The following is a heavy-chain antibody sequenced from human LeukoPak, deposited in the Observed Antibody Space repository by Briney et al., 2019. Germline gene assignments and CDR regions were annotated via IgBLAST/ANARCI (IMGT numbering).Heavy chain of an antibody. D-gene: IGHD3-16*01. CDR1: GFTFTSYG. V-gene: IGHV1-18*01. Sequence: ASVKVSCKASGFTFTSYGFTWVRQAPGQGLEWMGWISAYNGNTNYAQNFQGRVTMTTDTSTTPVYMELRSLRSDDTAVYYCARGGRDGMDVWGQGTTVTVSS. CDR3: ARGGRDGMDV. CDR2: ISAYNGNT. J-gene: IGHJ6*02.